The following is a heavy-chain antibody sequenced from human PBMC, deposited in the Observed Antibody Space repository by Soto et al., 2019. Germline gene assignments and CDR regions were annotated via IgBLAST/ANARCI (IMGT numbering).Heavy chain of an antibody. CDR2: IWYDGSNK. Sequence: GGSLRLSCAGSGFTFSNYSFHWVRQAPGKGLEWVAVIWYDGSNKYYADSVKGRFTISRDNSKNTLYLQMNSLRAEDTAVYYCARDSSGYYPNWFDPWGQGTLVTVSS. J-gene: IGHJ5*02. CDR3: ARDSSGYYPNWFDP. V-gene: IGHV3-33*08. CDR1: GFTFSNYS. D-gene: IGHD3-22*01.